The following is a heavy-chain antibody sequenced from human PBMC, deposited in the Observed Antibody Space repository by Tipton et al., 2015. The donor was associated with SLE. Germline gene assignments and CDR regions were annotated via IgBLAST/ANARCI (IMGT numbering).Heavy chain of an antibody. CDR2: IYYGGGT. Sequence: TLSLTCTVSGGSISRIGYYWSWIRQHPGKGLEWIGNIYYGGGTYYNPSLESRVTISLHTSKNQFSLKLNSVTAADTAVYYCARSTDQNWFDPWGQGTLVTVSS. V-gene: IGHV4-31*03. D-gene: IGHD2-2*01. CDR1: GGSISRIGYY. J-gene: IGHJ5*02. CDR3: ARSTDQNWFDP.